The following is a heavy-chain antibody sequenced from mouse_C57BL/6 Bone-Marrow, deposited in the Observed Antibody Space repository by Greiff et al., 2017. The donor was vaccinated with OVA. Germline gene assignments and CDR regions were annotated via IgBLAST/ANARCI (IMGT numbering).Heavy chain of an antibody. D-gene: IGHD1-1*01. CDR2: IDPCDSYT. CDR1: GYTFTSYW. CDR3: ARAYYGSNWYFDV. J-gene: IGHJ1*03. V-gene: IGHV1-69*01. Sequence: VQLQQPGAELVMPGASVKLSCKASGYTFTSYWMYWVKQSPGQGLEWIGEIDPCDSYTNYNEKFKGKFTMAGDNSSSTAYMKLSSLTSEDSAVYDCARAYYGSNWYFDVWGTGTTVTVSS.